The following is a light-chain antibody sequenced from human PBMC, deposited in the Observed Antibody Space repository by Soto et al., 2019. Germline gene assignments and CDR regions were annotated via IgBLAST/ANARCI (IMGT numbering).Light chain of an antibody. J-gene: IGKJ3*01. CDR1: QGIRNF. CDR2: AAS. CDR3: QKYSSVPV. V-gene: IGKV1-27*01. Sequence: DIRMTQSPTSLSASVGDRVTITCRASQGIRNFVAWYQQKPGKAPKLLIYAASTLQSGVPSRFSGSGSGTDFPLIINSLQPEDVATYSSQKYSSVPVFGPGTKVEIK.